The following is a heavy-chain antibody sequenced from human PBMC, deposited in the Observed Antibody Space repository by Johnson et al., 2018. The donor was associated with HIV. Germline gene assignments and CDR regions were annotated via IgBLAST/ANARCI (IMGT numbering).Heavy chain of an antibody. V-gene: IGHV3-30*04. CDR2: ISYDGNDK. J-gene: IGHJ3*01. CDR1: GFTFSSYP. CDR3: ARGRKDIAAVDGLDNDGFDV. Sequence: QVQLVESGGGAVQPGRSLRLSCAASGFTFSSYPMHWVRQAPGKGLEWVALISYDGNDKYYADSVKGRFTISRDISKSTLYLQMNSLGVEDTAMYYCARGRKDIAAVDGLDNDGFDVWGQGTMVTVSS. D-gene: IGHD6-13*01.